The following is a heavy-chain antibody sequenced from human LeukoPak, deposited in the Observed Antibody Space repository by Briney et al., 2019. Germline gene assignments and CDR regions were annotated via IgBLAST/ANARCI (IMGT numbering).Heavy chain of an antibody. CDR1: GYTFTGYY. J-gene: IGHJ5*02. CDR2: INPNSGGT. Sequence: ASVKVSCKDSGYTFTGYYMHWVRQAPGQGLEWMGWINPNSGGTNYAQKFQGRVTMTRDTSISTAYMELSRLRSDDTAVYYCARDMYSSSRFRKSNWFDPWGQGTLVTVSS. CDR3: ARDMYSSSRFRKSNWFDP. V-gene: IGHV1-2*02. D-gene: IGHD6-6*01.